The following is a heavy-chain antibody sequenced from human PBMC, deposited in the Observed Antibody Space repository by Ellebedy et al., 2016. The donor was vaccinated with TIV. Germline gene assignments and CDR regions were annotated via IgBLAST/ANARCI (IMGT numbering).Heavy chain of an antibody. Sequence: SQTLSLTCXISGDTMFGQNVAWNWIRQSLSRGLEWLGRTYYRSKWYNDYAVSVKSRIIINSDTSKNQFSLQLNSVTPEDTAMYYCTRGQFTAFDVWGQGTIVTVSS. V-gene: IGHV6-1*01. D-gene: IGHD5-24*01. CDR1: GDTMFGQNVA. J-gene: IGHJ3*01. CDR2: TYYRSKWYN. CDR3: TRGQFTAFDV.